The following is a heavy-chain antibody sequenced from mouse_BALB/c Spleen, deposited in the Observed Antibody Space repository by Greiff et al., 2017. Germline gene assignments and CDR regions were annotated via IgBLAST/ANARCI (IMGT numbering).Heavy chain of an antibody. CDR2: IWRGGST. J-gene: IGHJ4*01. Sequence: VKLKDSGPSLVQPSQSLSITCTVSGFSLTSYGVHWVRQSPGKGLEWLGVIWRGGSTDYNAAFMSRLSITKDNSKSQVFFKMNSLQADDTAIYYCAKKPDYYGSSSYAMDYWGQGTSVTVSS. V-gene: IGHV2-5-1*01. D-gene: IGHD1-1*01. CDR1: GFSLTSYG. CDR3: AKKPDYYGSSSYAMDY.